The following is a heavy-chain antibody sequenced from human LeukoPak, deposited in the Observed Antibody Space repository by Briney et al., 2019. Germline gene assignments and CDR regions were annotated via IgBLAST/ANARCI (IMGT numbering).Heavy chain of an antibody. Sequence: GGSLRLSCAASGFTFTNYAMSWVRQAPGKRLEWVSTISGSGSSACYADSVKGRFTISRDNSENTLYLQMNSLRVEDTAVYYCAKGREPYGDSRFDYWGQGTLVTVSS. CDR1: GFTFTNYA. CDR3: AKGREPYGDSRFDY. V-gene: IGHV3-23*01. J-gene: IGHJ4*02. CDR2: ISGSGSSA. D-gene: IGHD4-17*01.